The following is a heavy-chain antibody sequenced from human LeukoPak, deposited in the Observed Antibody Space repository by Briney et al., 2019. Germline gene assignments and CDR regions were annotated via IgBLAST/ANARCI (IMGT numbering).Heavy chain of an antibody. CDR1: GFTFSDAW. D-gene: IGHD3-16*01. J-gene: IGHJ3*02. Sequence: GGSLRLSCAASGFTFSDAWMRWVRQGPGKGLEYVSAISSNGGSTYDANSVKGRFTISRDNSKNTLYLQMGSLRAEDMAVYYCARGGYYVHDAFDIWGQGTMVTVSS. CDR3: ARGGYYVHDAFDI. CDR2: ISSNGGST. V-gene: IGHV3-64*01.